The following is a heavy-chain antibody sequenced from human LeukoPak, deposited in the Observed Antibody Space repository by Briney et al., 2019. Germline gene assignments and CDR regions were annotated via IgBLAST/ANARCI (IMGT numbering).Heavy chain of an antibody. CDR1: GGSISSYY. D-gene: IGHD3-10*01. Sequence: SETLSLTCTVSGGSISSYYWSWIRQPPGKGLEWIGEINHSGSTNYNPSLKSRVTISVDTSKNQFSLKLSSATAADTAVYYCARASGKILDYWGQGTLVTVSS. CDR2: INHSGST. J-gene: IGHJ4*02. CDR3: ARASGKILDY. V-gene: IGHV4-34*01.